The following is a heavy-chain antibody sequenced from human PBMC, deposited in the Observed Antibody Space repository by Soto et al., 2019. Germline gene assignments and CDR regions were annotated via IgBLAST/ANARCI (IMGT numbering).Heavy chain of an antibody. CDR1: GYSFTSHY. J-gene: IGHJ4*02. D-gene: IGHD5-12*01. CDR3: AVRWLQFMY. Sequence: SVKVSCKAIGYSFTSHYMHWVRQAPGQGLEWMGGIIPIFGTANYAQKFQGRVTITADESTSTAYMELSSLRSEDTAVYYCAVRWLQFMYWGQGTLVTVSS. V-gene: IGHV1-69*13. CDR2: IIPIFGTA.